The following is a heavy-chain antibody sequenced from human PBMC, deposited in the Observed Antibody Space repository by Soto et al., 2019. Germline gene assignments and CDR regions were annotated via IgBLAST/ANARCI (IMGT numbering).Heavy chain of an antibody. CDR1: GYTFTSYD. J-gene: IGHJ5*02. Sequence: QVQLVQSGAEVKKPGASVKVSCKASGYTFTSYDINWVRQATGQGLEWMGWMNPNSGNTGYAQKFQGSVTMTRNTSISTAYMELSSLRSEDTAVYYCARGLTSGWYLDNWFDPWGQGTLVTVSS. V-gene: IGHV1-8*01. CDR3: ARGLTSGWYLDNWFDP. CDR2: MNPNSGNT. D-gene: IGHD6-19*01.